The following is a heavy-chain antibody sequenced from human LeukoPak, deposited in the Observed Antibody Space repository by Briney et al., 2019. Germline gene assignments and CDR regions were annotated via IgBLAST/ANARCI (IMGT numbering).Heavy chain of an antibody. D-gene: IGHD3-10*01. Sequence: GGSLRLSCAASGFTFSSYSMNWVRQAPGKGLEWVSSISSSSYIYYADSVKGRFTISRDNAKNSLYLQMNSLRTEDTAVYYCARDPFEGSGSYLNWFDPWGQGTLVTVSS. V-gene: IGHV3-21*01. J-gene: IGHJ5*02. CDR1: GFTFSSYS. CDR3: ARDPFEGSGSYLNWFDP. CDR2: ISSSSYI.